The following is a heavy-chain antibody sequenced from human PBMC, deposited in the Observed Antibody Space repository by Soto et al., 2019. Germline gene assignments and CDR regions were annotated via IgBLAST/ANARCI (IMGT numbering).Heavy chain of an antibody. CDR3: ARHVAYYYGSGSYDPHRPWFDP. J-gene: IGHJ5*02. CDR1: GGSMSTTGSY. CDR2: IYYSGDT. D-gene: IGHD3-10*01. V-gene: IGHV4-39*01. Sequence: PSETLSLTCTVSGGSMSTTGSYWGWVRQPPGKGLEWIGSIYYSGDTFDSPSLSSRVTTSVDTSKKQFSLKLSSVTAADTAVYYCARHVAYYYGSGSYDPHRPWFDPWGQGTLVTVSS.